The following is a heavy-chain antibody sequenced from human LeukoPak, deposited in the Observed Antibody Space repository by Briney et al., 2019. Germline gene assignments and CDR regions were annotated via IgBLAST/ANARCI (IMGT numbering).Heavy chain of an antibody. V-gene: IGHV3-21*01. CDR2: ISSSSGDI. J-gene: IGHJ4*02. D-gene: IGHD2/OR15-2a*01. Sequence: GGSLRLSCAASGFSFSTYSMNWVRQAPGKGPEWVSAISSSSGDIYYGDSVKGRFIISRDNAKNSLYLQMNSLRVEDKAVYFCTVDTDYFAGLGSPRPALTAYWGQGTLVTVSS. CDR1: GFSFSTYS. CDR3: TVDTDYFAGLGSPRPALTAY.